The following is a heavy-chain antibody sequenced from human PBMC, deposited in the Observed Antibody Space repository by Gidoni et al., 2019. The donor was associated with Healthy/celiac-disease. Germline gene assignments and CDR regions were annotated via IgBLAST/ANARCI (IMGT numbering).Heavy chain of an antibody. CDR2: FDPEDGET. V-gene: IGHV1-24*01. CDR1: GYTLTDLS. CDR3: ATDPITMVRGVIITSYGFDY. D-gene: IGHD3-10*01. Sequence: QVQLVQSGAEVQKPGASVKVSCKVSGYTLTDLSMHWVRQAPGKGLEWMGGFDPEDGETIYAQKFQGRVTMTEDTSTDTAYMELSSLRSEDTAVYYCATDPITMVRGVIITSYGFDYWGQGTLVTVSS. J-gene: IGHJ4*02.